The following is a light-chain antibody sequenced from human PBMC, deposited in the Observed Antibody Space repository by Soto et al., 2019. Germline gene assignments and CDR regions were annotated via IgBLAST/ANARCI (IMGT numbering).Light chain of an antibody. CDR2: GAS. CDR3: QQYNNWRVA. J-gene: IGKJ1*01. V-gene: IGKV3-15*01. Sequence: EIVMTQSPATLSVSPGESATLSCRASQSVSSNLAWYQQKPGQAPRLLIYGASTRATGIPARFSGSGSGTEFTLTISSLQSEDFAVYYCQQYNNWRVAFGQGTKVEIK. CDR1: QSVSSN.